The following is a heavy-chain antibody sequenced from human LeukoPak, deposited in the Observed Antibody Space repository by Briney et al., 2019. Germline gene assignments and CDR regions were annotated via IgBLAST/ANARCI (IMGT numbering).Heavy chain of an antibody. D-gene: IGHD3-3*01. CDR1: GYTFTSYD. CDR3: ARGPATTALEWLLGYRDKYYYYYGMDV. CDR2: MNPNSGNT. Sequence: GASVKVSCKASGYTFTSYDINWVRQATGQGLEWMGWMNPNSGNTGYAQKFQGRVTMTRNTSISTAYMELSSLRSEDTAVYYCARGPATTALEWLLGYRDKYYYYYGMDVWGQGTTVTVSS. V-gene: IGHV1-8*01. J-gene: IGHJ6*02.